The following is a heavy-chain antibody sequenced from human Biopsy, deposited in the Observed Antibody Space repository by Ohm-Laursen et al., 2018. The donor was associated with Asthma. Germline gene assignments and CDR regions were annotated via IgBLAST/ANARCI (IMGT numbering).Heavy chain of an antibody. CDR2: MYYSGSA. CDR1: GGAIRTSGYY. Sequence: GTLSLTCSVSGGAIRTSGYYWGWIRQPPGKGLEWIGSMYYSGSAYYNPSPESRVTISVDTSKNRFSLKLSSVTAADTAVYYCARFTASITIFGVVNNWFDPWGQGTLVTVSS. V-gene: IGHV4-39*01. D-gene: IGHD3-3*01. CDR3: ARFTASITIFGVVNNWFDP. J-gene: IGHJ5*02.